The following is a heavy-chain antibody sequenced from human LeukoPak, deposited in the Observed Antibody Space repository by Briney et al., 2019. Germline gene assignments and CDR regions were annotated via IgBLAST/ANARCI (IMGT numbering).Heavy chain of an antibody. J-gene: IGHJ4*02. D-gene: IGHD3-22*01. CDR1: GFTFSSYG. CDR2: ISGSGGST. V-gene: IGHV3-23*01. Sequence: GGSLRLSCAASGFTFSSYGMTWVRQAPGKGLEWVSAISGSGGSTYYADSVKGRFTISRDNSKNTLYLQVNSLRAEDTAVYYCAKSNYDGSGYDYWGQGTLVTVSS. CDR3: AKSNYDGSGYDY.